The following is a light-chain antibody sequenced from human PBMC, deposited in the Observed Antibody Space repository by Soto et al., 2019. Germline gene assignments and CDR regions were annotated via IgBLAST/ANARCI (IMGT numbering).Light chain of an antibody. Sequence: QSALTQPASVSGSPGQSITISCTGTSSDVGGYDFVSWYQHRPGKAPKLLIYDVSTRPSGVSYRFSGSKSGDTAFLTISGLQAEDEADYHCSSFSPSNTLIIFGGGTQLTVL. CDR3: SSFSPSNTLII. CDR2: DVS. V-gene: IGLV2-14*03. CDR1: SSDVGGYDF. J-gene: IGLJ2*01.